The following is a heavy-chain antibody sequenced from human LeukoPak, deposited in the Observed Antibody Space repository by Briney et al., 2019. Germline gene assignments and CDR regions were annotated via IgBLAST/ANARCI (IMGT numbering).Heavy chain of an antibody. Sequence: PSETLSLTCTVSGGSISSYYWSWIRQPPGKGLEWVSSISSSSSYIYYADSVKGRFTISRDNAKNSLYLQMNSLRAEDTAVYYCASESYGDYVGSDYWGQGTLVTVSS. CDR2: ISSSSSYI. CDR1: GGSISSYY. V-gene: IGHV3-21*01. CDR3: ASESYGDYVGSDY. D-gene: IGHD4-17*01. J-gene: IGHJ4*02.